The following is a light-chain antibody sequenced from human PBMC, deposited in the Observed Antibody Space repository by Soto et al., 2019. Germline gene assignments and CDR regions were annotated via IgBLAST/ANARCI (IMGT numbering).Light chain of an antibody. V-gene: IGKV1-39*01. CDR3: QQSYSRVT. Sequence: DIQMTQSPSSLSASVGDTVTITCRASQSIISRFSWYQQKAGQAPKLLIYAASRLQSGVPSRFSGSGSGTDFTLTISSLQPEDFATYFCQQSYSRVTFGQGTKVDIK. CDR1: QSIISR. J-gene: IGKJ1*01. CDR2: AAS.